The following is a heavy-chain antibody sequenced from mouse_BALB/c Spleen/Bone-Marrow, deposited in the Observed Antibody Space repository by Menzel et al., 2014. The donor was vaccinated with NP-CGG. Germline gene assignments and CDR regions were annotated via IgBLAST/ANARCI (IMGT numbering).Heavy chain of an antibody. J-gene: IGHJ3*01. D-gene: IGHD2-10*02. CDR3: ARDVGYGNYFVY. Sequence: VQLKESGGGLVQPGGSLRLFCATSGFTFSDFYMEWVRRPPGKRLEWIAASRNKAKHYTTEYSASVKGRFIVSRDTSQSILYLQMNALRAEDTAIYYCARDVGYGNYFVYWGQGTLVTVSA. CDR2: SRNKAKHYTT. CDR1: GFTFSDFY. V-gene: IGHV7-1*02.